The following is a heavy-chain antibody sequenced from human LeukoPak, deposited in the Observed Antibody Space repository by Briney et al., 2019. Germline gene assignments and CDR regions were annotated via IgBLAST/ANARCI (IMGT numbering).Heavy chain of an antibody. D-gene: IGHD6-13*01. CDR2: IYSSGTT. Sequence: SETLSLTCTVSGGSITSYYWSWLRQPAGKGLEWIGRIYSSGTTNYNPSLKSRVTMSIDTTQFSLKLSSVTAADTAVYFCACGVAAAGWLYLDYWGQGSLVTVSS. CDR3: ACGVAAAGWLYLDY. V-gene: IGHV4-4*07. CDR1: GGSITSYY. J-gene: IGHJ4*02.